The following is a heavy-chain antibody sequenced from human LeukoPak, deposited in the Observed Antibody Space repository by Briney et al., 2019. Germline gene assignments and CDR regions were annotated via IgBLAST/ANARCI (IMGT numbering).Heavy chain of an antibody. CDR2: IKQDGSEK. V-gene: IGHV3-7*01. CDR3: ARDKGVDY. Sequence: GVSLRLSCAASGFTFSRYWMSWVRQAPGKGLEWVANIKQDGSEKYYVDSVKGRFTISRDNAKNSLYLQMNSLRAEDTAVYYCARDKGVDYWGQGTLVTVSS. J-gene: IGHJ4*02. CDR1: GFTFSRYW. D-gene: IGHD3-16*01.